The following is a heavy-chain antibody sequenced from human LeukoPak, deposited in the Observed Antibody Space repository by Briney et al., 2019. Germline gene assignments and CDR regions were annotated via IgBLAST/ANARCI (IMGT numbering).Heavy chain of an antibody. V-gene: IGHV1-46*01. Sequence: ASVKVSCKASGDTFTSYYMHWVRQAPGQGLEWMGIINPSGGSTSYAQKFQGRVTMTRDMSTSTVYMELSSLRSEDTAVYYCARGLGYYDILTGYYNQPYFDYWGQGTLVTVSS. J-gene: IGHJ4*02. CDR3: ARGLGYYDILTGYYNQPYFDY. D-gene: IGHD3-9*01. CDR2: INPSGGST. CDR1: GDTFTSYY.